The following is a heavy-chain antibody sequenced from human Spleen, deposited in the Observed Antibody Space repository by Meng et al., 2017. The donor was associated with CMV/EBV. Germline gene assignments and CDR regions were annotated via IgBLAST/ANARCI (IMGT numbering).Heavy chain of an antibody. V-gene: IGHV3-21*01. CDR3: ARAVVPAVPGYYGMDV. CDR2: ISSSSYI. CDR1: GFTFSSYS. Sequence: GGSLRLSCAASGFTFSSYSMNWVRQAPGKGLEWVSSISSSSYIYYADSVKGRFTISRDNAKNSLYLQMNSLRAEDTAVYYCARAVVPAVPGYYGMDVWGQGTTVTVSS. J-gene: IGHJ6*02. D-gene: IGHD2-2*01.